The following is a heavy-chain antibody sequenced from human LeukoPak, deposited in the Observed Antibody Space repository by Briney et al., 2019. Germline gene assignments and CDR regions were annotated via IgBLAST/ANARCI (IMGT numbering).Heavy chain of an antibody. CDR3: AANYGSGSYFEDY. CDR2: IIPIFDTT. CDR1: GGTLSSYT. J-gene: IGHJ4*02. D-gene: IGHD3-10*01. V-gene: IGHV1-69*13. Sequence: GASVKLSSKASGGTLSSYTISWVRQAPGQGLEWMGGIIPIFDTTYYAQTFQGRVTITADESTSTAYMELRSLRSDDTAVYYCAANYGSGSYFEDYWGQGTLVTVSS.